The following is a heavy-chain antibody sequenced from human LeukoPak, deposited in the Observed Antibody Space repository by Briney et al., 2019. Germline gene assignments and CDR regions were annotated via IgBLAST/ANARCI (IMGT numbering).Heavy chain of an antibody. CDR3: ARGRGYSYGFTAFDI. J-gene: IGHJ3*02. V-gene: IGHV4-34*01. D-gene: IGHD5-18*01. CDR2: INHSGST. CDR1: GGSFSGYY. Sequence: PSETLSLTCAVYGGSFSGYYWSWIRQPPGKGLEWIGEINHSGSTNYNPSLKSQVTISVDTSKNQFSLKLSSVTAADTAVYYCARGRGYSYGFTAFDIWGQGTMVTVSS.